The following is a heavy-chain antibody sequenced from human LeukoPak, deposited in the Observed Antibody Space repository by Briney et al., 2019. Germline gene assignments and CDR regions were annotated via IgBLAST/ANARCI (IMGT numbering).Heavy chain of an antibody. Sequence: GGSLRLSRGASVFTFSSYAMEWVRQAPGKGLEWVSGLSISGDSTHYADSVKGRFTISRDNSKKTCSLQMDSLRVEDTAVYYCAREASTEIIGGMDVRGQGTAVTVTS. CDR1: VFTFSSYA. CDR3: AREASTEIIGGMDV. V-gene: IGHV3-23*01. D-gene: IGHD2-8*02. CDR2: LSISGDST. J-gene: IGHJ6*02.